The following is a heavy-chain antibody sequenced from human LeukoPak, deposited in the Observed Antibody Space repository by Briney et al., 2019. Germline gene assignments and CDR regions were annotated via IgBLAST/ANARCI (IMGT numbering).Heavy chain of an antibody. CDR1: GFTFSGFA. V-gene: IGHV3-23*01. CDR3: AKSTTVTTGTIFDY. J-gene: IGHJ4*02. D-gene: IGHD4-17*01. CDR2: ISDGGGSV. Sequence: PGGSLRLSCAASGFTFSGFAMSWVRQAPGTGLEWVSAISDGGGSVNYTDSVKGRFTISRDNSKNTLYLQMNSLRAEDTAVYYCAKSTTVTTGTIFDYWGQGTLVTVSS.